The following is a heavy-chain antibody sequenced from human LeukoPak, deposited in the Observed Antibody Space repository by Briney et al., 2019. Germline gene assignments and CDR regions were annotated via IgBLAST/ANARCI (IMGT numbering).Heavy chain of an antibody. D-gene: IGHD3-10*01. CDR1: GFTFSSYS. Sequence: PGGPLRLSCAASGFTFSSYSMNWVRQAPGKGLEWVSYISSSSSTIYYADSVKGRFTISRDNAKNSLYLQMNSLRAEDTAVYYCARDWSFPAGSGSYYWFDPWGQGTLVTVSS. CDR3: ARDWSFPAGSGSYYWFDP. CDR2: ISSSSSTI. J-gene: IGHJ5*02. V-gene: IGHV3-48*01.